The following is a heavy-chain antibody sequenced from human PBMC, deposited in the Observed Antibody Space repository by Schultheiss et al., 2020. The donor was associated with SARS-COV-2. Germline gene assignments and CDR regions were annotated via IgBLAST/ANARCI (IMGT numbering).Heavy chain of an antibody. J-gene: IGHJ4*02. CDR1: GFTFSSYS. Sequence: GGSLRLSCAASGFTFSSYSMNWVRQAPGKGLEWVSRINNDGSSTTYADSVKGRFTISRDNAKNTLYLQMNSLRAEDTAVYYCARERDYGDHDYWGQGTLVTVSS. CDR2: INNDGSST. CDR3: ARERDYGDHDY. D-gene: IGHD4-17*01. V-gene: IGHV3-74*01.